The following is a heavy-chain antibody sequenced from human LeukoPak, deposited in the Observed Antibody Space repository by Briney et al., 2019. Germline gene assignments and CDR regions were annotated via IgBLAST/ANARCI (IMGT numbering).Heavy chain of an antibody. J-gene: IGHJ4*02. Sequence: AASVKVSCKASGGTFSSYAISWVRQAPEQGLEWMGGIIPIFGTANYAQKFQGRVTITADESTSTAYMELSSLRSEDTAVYYCARAPYYDILTGYYKDDYWGQGTLVTVSS. CDR1: GGTFSSYA. CDR2: IIPIFGTA. V-gene: IGHV1-69*01. D-gene: IGHD3-9*01. CDR3: ARAPYYDILTGYYKDDY.